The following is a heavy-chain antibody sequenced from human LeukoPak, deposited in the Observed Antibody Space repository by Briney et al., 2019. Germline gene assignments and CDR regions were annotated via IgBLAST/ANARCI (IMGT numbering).Heavy chain of an antibody. CDR3: ATDDYGSGSYPY. D-gene: IGHD3-10*01. CDR2: FDPEDGET. V-gene: IGHV1-24*01. J-gene: IGHJ4*02. CDR1: GYTLTELS. Sequence: ASVKVSCKVSGYTLTELSMHWVRQAPGKGLEWMGGFDPEDGETIYAQKFQGRVTMTEDTSTDTAYMELSSLRSEDTAVYYCATDDYGSGSYPYWGQGTLVTVSS.